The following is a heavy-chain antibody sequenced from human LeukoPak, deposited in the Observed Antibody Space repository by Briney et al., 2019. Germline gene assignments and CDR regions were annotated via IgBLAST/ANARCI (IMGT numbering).Heavy chain of an antibody. CDR1: GYSFTRNW. CDR2: IYPGDSDT. J-gene: IGHJ2*01. V-gene: IGHV5-51*01. CDR3: ARRVVNNRNWYFDL. D-gene: IGHD4-23*01. Sequence: GESLKISCKGAGYSFTRNWIGWVRQMPGKGLEWMAIIYPGDSDTRYSPSFQGQVTISADKSINTAYLQWSSLKASDTAMYYCARRVVNNRNWYFDLWGRGTLVTVSS.